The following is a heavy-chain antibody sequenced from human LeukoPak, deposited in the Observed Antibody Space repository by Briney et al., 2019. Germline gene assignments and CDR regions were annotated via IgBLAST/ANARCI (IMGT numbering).Heavy chain of an antibody. V-gene: IGHV4-39*07. D-gene: IGHD6-13*01. CDR3: ARDVRFGSSWPYYYYYMDV. Sequence: SETLSLTCTVSGGSISSSSYYWGWIRQPPGKGLEWIGSTYYSGSTYYNPSLKSRVTISVDTSKNQFSLKLSSVTAADTAVYYCARDVRFGSSWPYYYYYMDVWGKGTTVTVSS. J-gene: IGHJ6*03. CDR1: GGSISSSSYY. CDR2: TYYSGST.